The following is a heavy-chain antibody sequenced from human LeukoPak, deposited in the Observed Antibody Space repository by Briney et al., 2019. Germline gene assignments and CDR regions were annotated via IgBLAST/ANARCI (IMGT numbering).Heavy chain of an antibody. V-gene: IGHV3-7*01. CDR1: GFTFSIYW. D-gene: IGHD2-15*01. Sequence: GGSQRLSCAASGFTFSIYWMSWVRQAPGKGLEWVASIKQDGSVEHFLDSVKGRFTISRDNAKNSLYLQMNSLRAEDTAVYYCARWDAYCSGGTCYFGGFAFDIWGQGTMVTVSS. CDR3: ARWDAYCSGGTCYFGGFAFDI. J-gene: IGHJ3*02. CDR2: IKQDGSVE.